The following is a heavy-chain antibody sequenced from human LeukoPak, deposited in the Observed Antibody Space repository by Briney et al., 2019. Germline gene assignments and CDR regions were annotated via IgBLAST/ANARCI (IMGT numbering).Heavy chain of an antibody. J-gene: IGHJ3*02. CDR3: ARDTSPSSRSSYFDALDM. D-gene: IGHD6-13*01. CDR1: GFTFRNDW. Sequence: GGSLRLSCATSGFTFRNDWVTWVRQAQGKGLEWVADINQDGSKKNYVDSVKGRFTISRDNTKNSLFLQMNSLRAEDTAIYYCARDTSPSSRSSYFDALDMWGQGTMVTVSS. CDR2: INQDGSKK. V-gene: IGHV3-7*01.